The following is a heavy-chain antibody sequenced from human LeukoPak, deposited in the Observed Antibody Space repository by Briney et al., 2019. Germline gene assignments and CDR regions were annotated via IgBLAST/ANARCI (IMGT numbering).Heavy chain of an antibody. J-gene: IGHJ5*02. Sequence: GGSLRLSCAASGFTFSSYSMNWVRQAPGKGLEWVSSISSSSSYIYYADSVKGRFTISRDNAKNSLYLQMNSLRAEDTAVYYCAKGNYGSGSYYNWFDPWGQGTLVTVSS. D-gene: IGHD3-10*01. V-gene: IGHV3-21*04. CDR3: AKGNYGSGSYYNWFDP. CDR1: GFTFSSYS. CDR2: ISSSSSYI.